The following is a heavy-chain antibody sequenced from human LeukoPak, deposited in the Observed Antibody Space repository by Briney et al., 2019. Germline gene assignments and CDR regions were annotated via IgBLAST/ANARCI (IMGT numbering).Heavy chain of an antibody. CDR1: GFTFSDHY. J-gene: IGHJ3*02. D-gene: IGHD1-26*01. V-gene: IGHV3-72*01. CDR2: TRNKANSYTT. CDR3: ARGRHSGSYHDAFDI. Sequence: GGSLRLSCAASGFTFSDHYMDWVRQAPGKGLEWVGRTRNKANSYTTEYATSVKGRFTISRDDSKNSLYLQMNSLKTEDTAVYYCARGRHSGSYHDAFDIWGQGTMVTVSS.